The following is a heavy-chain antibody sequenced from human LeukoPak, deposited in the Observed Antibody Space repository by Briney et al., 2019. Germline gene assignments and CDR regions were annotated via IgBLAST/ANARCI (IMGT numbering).Heavy chain of an antibody. Sequence: SETLSLTCAVYGGSFSGYYWSWVRQPPGKGLEWIGEINHSGSTNYNPSFESRVAISVDTSRNQFSLKLSSVTAADTAVYYCARGPDSGSYFAWFDPWGQGTLVTVSS. CDR2: INHSGST. J-gene: IGHJ5*02. CDR1: GGSFSGYY. D-gene: IGHD3-10*01. V-gene: IGHV4-34*01. CDR3: ARGPDSGSYFAWFDP.